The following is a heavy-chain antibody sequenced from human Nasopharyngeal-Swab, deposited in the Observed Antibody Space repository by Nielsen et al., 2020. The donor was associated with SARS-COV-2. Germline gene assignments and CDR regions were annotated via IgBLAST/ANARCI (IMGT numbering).Heavy chain of an antibody. CDR2: IYYSGST. D-gene: IGHD3-3*01. J-gene: IGHJ5*02. CDR1: GGSISSSSYD. Sequence: SETLSLTCTVSGGSISSSSYDWGWIRQPPGKGLEWIGSIYYSGSTYYNPSLKSRVTISVDTSKNQFSLKLSSVTAADTAVYYCAATSVLRFLEWLNNWFDPWGQGTLVTVSS. V-gene: IGHV4-39*01. CDR3: AATSVLRFLEWLNNWFDP.